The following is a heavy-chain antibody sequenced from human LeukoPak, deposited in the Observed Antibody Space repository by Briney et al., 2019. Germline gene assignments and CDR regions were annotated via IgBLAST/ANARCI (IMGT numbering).Heavy chain of an antibody. D-gene: IGHD4-17*01. CDR3: ARDLGYGDPFDY. Sequence: SETLSLTCTVSSGSISSNYWNWIRQPPGKGLEWIGYIYYSGSTDYNPSLKSRVTISVDTSKNQFSLKLSSVTAADTAMYYCARDLGYGDPFDYWGQGTLVTVSS. V-gene: IGHV4-59*01. J-gene: IGHJ4*02. CDR2: IYYSGST. CDR1: SGSISSNY.